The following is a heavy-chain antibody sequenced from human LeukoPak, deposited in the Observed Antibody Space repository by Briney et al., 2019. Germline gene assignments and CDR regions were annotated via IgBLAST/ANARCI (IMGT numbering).Heavy chain of an antibody. D-gene: IGHD5-24*01. J-gene: IGHJ4*02. CDR2: IKQDGSEK. Sequence: PGGSLRLSCAASGFTFSSYWMSWVRQAPGKGLEWVANIKQDGSEKYYVDSVKGRFTISRDNAKNSLYLQMNRLRAEDTAVYYCAKAGRDGYNWDEFDYWGQGTLVTVSS. CDR3: AKAGRDGYNWDEFDY. CDR1: GFTFSSYW. V-gene: IGHV3-7*01.